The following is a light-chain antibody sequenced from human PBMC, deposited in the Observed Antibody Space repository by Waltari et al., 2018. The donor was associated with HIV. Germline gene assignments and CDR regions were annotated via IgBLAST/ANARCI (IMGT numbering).Light chain of an antibody. CDR2: EVN. J-gene: IGLJ1*01. CDR3: SSFTGSNTYV. Sequence: QSALTQPASVSGSLGQSITISCTGTSRDVGAYNSVSWYQQRPGKVPTLLIYEVNRRPSGIDNRFSGAKSGNTASLTISGLQVEDEADYYCSSFTGSNTYVFGSGTKVTVL. V-gene: IGLV2-14*01. CDR1: SRDVGAYNS.